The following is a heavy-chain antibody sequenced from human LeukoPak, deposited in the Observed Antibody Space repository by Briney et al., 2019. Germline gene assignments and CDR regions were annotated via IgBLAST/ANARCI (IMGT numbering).Heavy chain of an antibody. D-gene: IGHD2/OR15-2a*01. CDR3: ARDRFYAFDI. V-gene: IGHV1-18*01. CDR2: ISAYNGDT. J-gene: IGHJ3*02. CDR1: GYSFNSYDTYG. Sequence: ASVKVSCKASGYSFNSYDTYGISWVRQAPGQGLEWMGWISAYNGDTEYAQKFQGRVTITADKSTSTAYMELSSLRSEDTAVYYCARDRFYAFDIWGQGTMVTVSS.